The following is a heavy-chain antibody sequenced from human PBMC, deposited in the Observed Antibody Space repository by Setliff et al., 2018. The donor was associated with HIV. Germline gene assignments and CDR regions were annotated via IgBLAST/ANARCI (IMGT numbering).Heavy chain of an antibody. V-gene: IGHV3-74*01. CDR3: ARDGNGAFDM. CDR1: GFTFSRYW. D-gene: IGHD1-26*01. CDR2: VDSDGSGR. Sequence: GGSLRLSCAASGFTFSRYWMHWIRQAPGKGLVWVSRVDSDGSGRSYADSVKGRFTISRDNAKNMLYLQINSLRAEDTAGYYCARDGNGAFDMWGQGTLVTVSS. J-gene: IGHJ3*02.